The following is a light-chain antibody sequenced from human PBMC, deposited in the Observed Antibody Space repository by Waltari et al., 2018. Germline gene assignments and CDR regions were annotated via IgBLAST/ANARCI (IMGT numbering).Light chain of an antibody. Sequence: QSALTQPRSVSGSPGQSVTISCTGTSSTVGSFDYVSWYQHHPGKAPKLLIYDVAKRPSGFPYRFSGSKSGNTASLTITGLQTEDEADYYCCSYTGTNTFVLGTGTAITVL. CDR2: DVA. CDR3: CSYTGTNTFV. V-gene: IGLV2-11*01. J-gene: IGLJ1*01. CDR1: SSTVGSFDY.